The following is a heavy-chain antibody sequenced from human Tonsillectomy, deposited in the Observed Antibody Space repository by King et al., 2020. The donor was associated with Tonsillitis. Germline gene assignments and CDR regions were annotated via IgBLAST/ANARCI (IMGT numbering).Heavy chain of an antibody. D-gene: IGHD3-22*01. CDR2: IRYDGSNK. J-gene: IGHJ3*02. CDR1: GFTFSSYG. V-gene: IGHV3-30*02. CDR3: AKEQLYYYESSGSLEGNDAFDI. Sequence: QLVQSGGGVVQPGGSLRLSCAASGFTFSSYGMHWVRQAPGKGLEWVAFIRYDGSNKYYADSVKGRFTISRDNSKNTLYLQMNSLRAEDTAVYYCAKEQLYYYESSGSLEGNDAFDIWGQGTMVTVSS.